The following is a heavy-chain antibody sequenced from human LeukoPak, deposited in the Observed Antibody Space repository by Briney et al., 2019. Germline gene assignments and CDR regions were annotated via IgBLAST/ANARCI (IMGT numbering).Heavy chain of an antibody. CDR3: ARDKRYDFWRGYKYWYFDR. Sequence: PSETLSLTCTVSGGSISSYYWSWIRQPAGKGLEWIGRIYTSGSTNYNPSLKSRVTMSVDTSTNQFSLKLSSVTAADTAVYYCARDKRYDFWRGYKYWYFDRWGRGTLVTVSS. CDR2: IYTSGST. D-gene: IGHD3-3*01. J-gene: IGHJ2*01. V-gene: IGHV4-4*07. CDR1: GGSISSYY.